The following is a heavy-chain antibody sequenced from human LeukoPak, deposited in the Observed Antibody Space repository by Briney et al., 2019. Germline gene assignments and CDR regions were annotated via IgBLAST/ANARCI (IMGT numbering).Heavy chain of an antibody. V-gene: IGHV3-30*04. D-gene: IGHD1-1*01. CDR2: ISYDGSNK. CDR1: GFTFSSYA. Sequence: QTGGSLRLSCAASGFTFSSYAMHWVRKAPGKGLEWVAVISYDGSNKYYADSVKGRFTISRDNSKNTLYLQMNSLRAEDTAVYYCARDPLGTRPGFDYWGQGTLVTVSS. CDR3: ARDPLGTRPGFDY. J-gene: IGHJ4*02.